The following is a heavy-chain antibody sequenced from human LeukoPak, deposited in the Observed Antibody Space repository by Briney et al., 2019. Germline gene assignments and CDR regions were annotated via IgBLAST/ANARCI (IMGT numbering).Heavy chain of an antibody. J-gene: IGHJ6*03. Sequence: SETLSLTCAVSGGSISSSNWWSWVRQPPGKGLEWIGEIYHSGSTNYNPSLKSRVTMSVDTSKNQFSLKLSSVTAADTAMYYCAREVADYGGYYYYHYMDVWGKGTTVTISS. V-gene: IGHV4-4*02. CDR2: IYHSGST. CDR3: AREVADYGGYYYYHYMDV. D-gene: IGHD4-23*01. CDR1: GGSISSSNW.